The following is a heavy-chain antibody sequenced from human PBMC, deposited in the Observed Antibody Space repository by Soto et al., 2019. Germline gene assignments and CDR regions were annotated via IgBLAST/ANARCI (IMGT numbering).Heavy chain of an antibody. Sequence: QVQLQQWGAGLLKPSETLSLTCAVYGGSFSGYYWSWIRQAPGKGLGWIGEINHSGGTYYNPPLKSRVTMSLDTSKNHISLRLSSVTAADTAVYYCARIMITRTYYNYGMDVWGQGTTVTVSS. D-gene: IGHD1-7*01. CDR3: ARIMITRTYYNYGMDV. V-gene: IGHV4-34*01. CDR1: GGSFSGYY. CDR2: INHSGGT. J-gene: IGHJ6*02.